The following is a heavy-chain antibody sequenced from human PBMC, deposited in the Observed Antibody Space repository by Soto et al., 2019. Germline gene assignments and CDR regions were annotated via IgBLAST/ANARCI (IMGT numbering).Heavy chain of an antibody. CDR2: IIPIFGTA. V-gene: IGHV1-69*13. J-gene: IGHJ5*02. Sequence: GASVKVSCKASGGTFSSYAISWVRQAPGQGLEWMGGIIPIFGTANYAQKFQGRVTITADESTSTAYMELSSLRSEDTAVYYCARYPDGYNSHWFDPWGQGTLVAISS. D-gene: IGHD5-12*01. CDR3: ARYPDGYNSHWFDP. CDR1: GGTFSSYA.